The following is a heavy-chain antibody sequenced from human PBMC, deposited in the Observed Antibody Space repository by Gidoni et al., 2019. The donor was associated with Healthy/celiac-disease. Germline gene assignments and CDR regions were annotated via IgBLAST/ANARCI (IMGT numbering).Heavy chain of an antibody. CDR1: GFTFSSYA. CDR3: AREDDIVVVGESWGMDV. CDR2: ISYDGSNK. Sequence: QVQLVESGGGVVQPGRSLRLSCAASGFTFSSYAMHWVRQAPGKGLEWVAVISYDGSNKYYADSVKGRFTISRDNSKNTLYLQMNSLRAEDTAVYYCAREDDIVVVGESWGMDVWGQGTTVTVSS. V-gene: IGHV3-30*04. J-gene: IGHJ6*02. D-gene: IGHD2-15*01.